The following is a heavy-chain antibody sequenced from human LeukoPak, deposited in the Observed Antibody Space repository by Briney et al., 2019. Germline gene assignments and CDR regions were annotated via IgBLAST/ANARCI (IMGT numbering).Heavy chain of an antibody. D-gene: IGHD1-26*01. CDR1: GGTFSSSA. J-gene: IGHJ5*02. CDR2: IIPIFGTA. CDR3: ARADVGDNWFDP. V-gene: IGHV1-69*05. Sequence: SVKVSCKASGGTFSSSAISWVRQAPGQGLEWMGGIIPIFGTANYAQKFQGRVTITTDESTSTAYMELSSLRSEDTAVYYCARADVGDNWFDPWGQGTLVTVSS.